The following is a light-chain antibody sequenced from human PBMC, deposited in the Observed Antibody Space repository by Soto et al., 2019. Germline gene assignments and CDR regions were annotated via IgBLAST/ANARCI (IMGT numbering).Light chain of an antibody. J-gene: IGKJ3*01. Sequence: EIVLTQSPATLSLSPGERATLSCRTSQSISSCLAWYQQKPGQAPRLLISDASHRATGIPARFSGSGSGTDFTLTISSLEPEYFAVYYCQQRSNWLGTFGPGTKVDIK. CDR2: DAS. V-gene: IGKV3-11*01. CDR1: QSISSC. CDR3: QQRSNWLGT.